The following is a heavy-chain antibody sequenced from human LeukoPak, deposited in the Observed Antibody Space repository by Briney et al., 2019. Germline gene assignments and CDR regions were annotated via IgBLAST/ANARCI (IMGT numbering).Heavy chain of an antibody. D-gene: IGHD3-10*01. CDR2: IWYDGSNK. J-gene: IGHJ4*02. V-gene: IGHV3-33*01. CDR1: GFTFSSYG. CDR3: ARAGFSSSSGSYYFDY. Sequence: PGGSLRLSCAASGFTFSSYGMHWVRQAPGKGLEWVAVIWYDGSNKYYADSVKGRFTISRDNSKNTLYLQMNSLRAEDTAVYYCARAGFSSSSGSYYFDYWGQGTLVTVSS.